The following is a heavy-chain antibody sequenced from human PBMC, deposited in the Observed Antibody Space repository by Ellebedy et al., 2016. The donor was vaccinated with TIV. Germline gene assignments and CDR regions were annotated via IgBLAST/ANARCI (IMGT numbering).Heavy chain of an antibody. CDR2: ISSGSSTI. Sequence: GESLKISCAASGFSFNNYNMNWVRQAPGKGLEWVSCISSGSSTIYYADSVKGRFTISRDNSKKTLYLQMNSLRAEDTAVYYCAKGRGGGSDTSAPRYYFDYWGLGTLVTVSS. J-gene: IGHJ4*02. V-gene: IGHV3-48*01. CDR1: GFSFNNYN. CDR3: AKGRGGGSDTSAPRYYFDY. D-gene: IGHD3-22*01.